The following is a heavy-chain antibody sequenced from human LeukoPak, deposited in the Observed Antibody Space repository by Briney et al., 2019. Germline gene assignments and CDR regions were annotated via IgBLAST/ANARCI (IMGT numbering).Heavy chain of an antibody. J-gene: IGHJ4*02. D-gene: IGHD6-13*01. CDR2: ISSSSYI. CDR3: ASLGIAAAGTIDY. Sequence: GGSLRLSCAASGFTFSSYSMNWVRQAPGKGLEWVSSISSSSYIYYADSVKGRFTISRDNAKNSLYLQMNSLRAEDTAVYYCASLGIAAAGTIDYWGQGTLVTVSS. V-gene: IGHV3-21*01. CDR1: GFTFSSYS.